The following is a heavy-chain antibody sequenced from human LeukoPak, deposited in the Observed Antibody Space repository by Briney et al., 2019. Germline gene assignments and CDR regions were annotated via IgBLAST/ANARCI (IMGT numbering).Heavy chain of an antibody. Sequence: GGSLRLSCAASGFTFSTYWMSWVRQAPGKGLEWLAHIKDDGSQKNYVDSVKGRFTISRDNAKNSLYLQMNSLRAEDTALYYCARGAEDRDYWGQGTLVTVSP. CDR1: GFTFSTYW. CDR2: IKDDGSQK. D-gene: IGHD2-15*01. V-gene: IGHV3-7*01. CDR3: ARGAEDRDY. J-gene: IGHJ4*02.